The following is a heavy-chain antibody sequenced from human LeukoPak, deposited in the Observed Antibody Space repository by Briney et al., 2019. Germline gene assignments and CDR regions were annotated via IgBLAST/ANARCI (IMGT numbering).Heavy chain of an antibody. V-gene: IGHV4-39*07. CDR2: IHHSGRT. CDR3: ARVAGYCSGGSCGDY. CDR1: GGSISSSSYY. J-gene: IGHJ4*02. D-gene: IGHD2-15*01. Sequence: SETLSLTCTVSGGSISSSSYYWGWIRQPPGKGLEWIGSIHHSGRTYYNPSLKSRVTIPVDTSKNQFSLKLSSVTAADTAVYYCARVAGYCSGGSCGDYWGQGTLVTVSS.